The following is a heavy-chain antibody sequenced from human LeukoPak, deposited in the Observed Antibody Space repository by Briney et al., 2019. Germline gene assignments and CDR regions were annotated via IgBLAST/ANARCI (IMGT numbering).Heavy chain of an antibody. CDR1: GFTFSSFA. CDR3: AKARAGDITAAFNY. J-gene: IGHJ4*02. V-gene: IGHV3-23*01. Sequence: GGSLRLSCAASGFTFSSFAMSWVRQAPGKGLEWVSGICGSGASTYYADSVKGLFTVSRYHAQNTLYLQMNSLRAEDTAVYYCAKARAGDITAAFNYWGQGTLVTVSS. D-gene: IGHD6-13*01. CDR2: ICGSGAST.